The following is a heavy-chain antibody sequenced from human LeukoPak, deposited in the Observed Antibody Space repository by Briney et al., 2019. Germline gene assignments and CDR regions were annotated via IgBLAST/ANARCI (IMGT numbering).Heavy chain of an antibody. CDR2: ISGSGGNT. V-gene: IGHV3-23*01. Sequence: ETLSLTCTVSGGSVSSGSYYWSWVRQAPGKGLEWVSAISGSGGNTYYADSVKGRFTISRDNSKNTLYLQMNSLRAEDTAVYYCAKGWYFDLWGRGTLVTVSS. J-gene: IGHJ2*01. CDR3: AKGWYFDL. CDR1: GGSVSSGSYY.